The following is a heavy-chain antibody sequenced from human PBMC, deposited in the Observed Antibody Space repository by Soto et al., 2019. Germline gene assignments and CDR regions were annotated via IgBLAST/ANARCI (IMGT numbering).Heavy chain of an antibody. CDR3: ARDYSSSSAWFDP. V-gene: IGHV1-2*02. J-gene: IGHJ5*02. CDR1: GYTFTGYY. Sequence: QVQLVQSGAEVKKRGASVKVSCKASGYTFTGYYMHWVRQSPGQGLEWMGWINPNSGDSNCPQKFQDSATMTRDTSISTAYMELIRLRSDDTAVYYCARDYSSSSAWFDPWGQGTLVTVSS. CDR2: INPNSGDS. D-gene: IGHD6-6*01.